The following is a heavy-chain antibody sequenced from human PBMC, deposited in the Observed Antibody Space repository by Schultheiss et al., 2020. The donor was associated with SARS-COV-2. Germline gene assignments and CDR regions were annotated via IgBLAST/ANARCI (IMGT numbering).Heavy chain of an antibody. CDR2: ISNNGGST. D-gene: IGHD6-13*01. Sequence: GGSLRLSCAASGFTFSSYAMYWVRQAPGKGLEYVSAISNNGGSTYYADSVKGRFTISRDNSKNTLYLQMNSLRAEDTAVYYCARVSSSSWYNYFQHWGQGTLVTVSS. V-gene: IGHV3-64*04. CDR3: ARVSSSSWYNYFQH. CDR1: GFTFSSYA. J-gene: IGHJ1*01.